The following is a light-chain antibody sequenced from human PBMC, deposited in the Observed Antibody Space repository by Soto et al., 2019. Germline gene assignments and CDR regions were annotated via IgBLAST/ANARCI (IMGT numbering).Light chain of an antibody. J-gene: IGLJ2*01. V-gene: IGLV1-40*01. CDR3: QSFDTRLNSVV. Sequence: QSVVTQPPSVSGAPGQRVTISCTGSSSNIGAGYDVHWYQQFPGTAPKLLIYGNNNRPSGVTDRFSGSKSGTSASLAITGLQAEDDADYYCQSFDTRLNSVVFGGGTKVTVL. CDR2: GNN. CDR1: SSNIGAGYD.